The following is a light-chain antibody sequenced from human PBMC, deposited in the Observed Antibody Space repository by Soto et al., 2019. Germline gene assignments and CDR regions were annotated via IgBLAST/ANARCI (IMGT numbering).Light chain of an antibody. CDR1: QSISSW. J-gene: IGKJ4*01. CDR3: QQLNSHPT. V-gene: IGKV1-9*01. Sequence: DIQMTQSPSTLSASVGDRVTITCRASQSISSWLAWYQQKPGKAPKLLIYAASTLQSGVPSRFSGSGSGTEFTLTISSMTPEDFATDYCQQLNSHPTFRGGTKVDIK. CDR2: AAS.